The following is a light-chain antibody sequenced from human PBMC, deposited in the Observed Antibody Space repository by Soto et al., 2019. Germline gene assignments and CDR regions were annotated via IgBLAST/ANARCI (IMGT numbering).Light chain of an antibody. CDR2: EVS. J-gene: IGLJ3*02. CDR3: SSYTSSSPWV. V-gene: IGLV2-14*01. CDR1: SSDVGGYNY. Sequence: QSALTQPASVSGSPGQSITISCTGTSSDVGGYNYVSWYQQHPGKAPKLMIYEVSNRPSGVSNRFSGSKSGNTASLTISGLQAEDEAEYYSSSYTSSSPWVFGGGTKLTV.